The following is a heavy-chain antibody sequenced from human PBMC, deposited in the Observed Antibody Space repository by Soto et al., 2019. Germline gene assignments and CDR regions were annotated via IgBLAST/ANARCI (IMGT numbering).Heavy chain of an antibody. D-gene: IGHD1-1*01. CDR1: GGSISSGGYS. CDR3: ARDQLEGNWFDP. Sequence: QLQLQESGSGLVRPSQTLSLTCAVSGGSISSGGYSWNWIRQPPGKGLEWIGYIYHSGSTLYNPSPKSRVXXXVXXSKNPFSLKLSSVTAADTAVYYCARDQLEGNWFDPWGQGTLVTVSS. CDR2: IYHSGST. V-gene: IGHV4-30-2*01. J-gene: IGHJ5*02.